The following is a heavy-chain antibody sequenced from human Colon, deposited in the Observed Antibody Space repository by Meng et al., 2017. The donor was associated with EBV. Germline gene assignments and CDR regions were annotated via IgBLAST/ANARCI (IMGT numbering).Heavy chain of an antibody. CDR1: GGSISSTDYY. CDR2: SYYSGST. CDR3: VRYSYGFDY. Sequence: QVHLQESGPGLVKPSETLSLTCTVSGGSISSTDYYWGWIRQSPGKGLEWIGYSYYSGSTYYNPSLKSRVTISVDTSNNQFSLKLKSVTAADTAVYYCVRYSYGFDYWGQGTLVTVSS. D-gene: IGHD5-18*01. V-gene: IGHV4-30-4*08. J-gene: IGHJ4*02.